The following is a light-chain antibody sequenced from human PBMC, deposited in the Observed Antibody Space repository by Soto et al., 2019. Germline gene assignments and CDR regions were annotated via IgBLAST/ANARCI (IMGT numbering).Light chain of an antibody. J-gene: IGKJ1*01. CDR1: QSVDIS. CDR3: QQYRSWPRT. CDR2: GAS. V-gene: IGKV3-15*01. Sequence: EIVLTQSPATLSVSPGERVTLSCRASQSVDISLAWYQQKPGQAPRLLIYGASTRATDIPGTFSGRGSGTEFTLTITSLRPEDFGAYYCQQYRSWPRTFGQGTKVDIK.